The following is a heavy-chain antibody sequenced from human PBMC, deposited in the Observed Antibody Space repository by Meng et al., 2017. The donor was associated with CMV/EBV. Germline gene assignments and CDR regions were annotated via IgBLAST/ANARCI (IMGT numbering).Heavy chain of an antibody. D-gene: IGHD2-2*01. Sequence: ASVKVSCKASGYTFTSYYMHWVRQAPGQGLEWMGILNPSGGSANYAQKFQGGVTMTRDTSTSTVYMELSSLRSEYTAVYYCARDRIVVVPGMDVWGQGTTVTVSS. CDR1: GYTFTSYY. J-gene: IGHJ6*02. CDR2: LNPSGGSA. V-gene: IGHV1-46*01. CDR3: ARDRIVVVPGMDV.